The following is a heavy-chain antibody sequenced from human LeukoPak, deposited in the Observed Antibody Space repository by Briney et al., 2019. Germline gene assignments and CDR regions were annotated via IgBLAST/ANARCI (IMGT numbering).Heavy chain of an antibody. CDR3: TRSYDMDV. CDR1: GFIFNTYW. J-gene: IGHJ6*02. V-gene: IGHV3-74*01. Sequence: GGSLRLSCAASGFIFNTYWLHWLRQAPGKGPVWVSRINSDGSSTIYADSVKGRFTISRDNAKSTLYLQMNSLRAEDTAVYYCTRSYDMDVWGQVTTVTVSS. CDR2: INSDGSST.